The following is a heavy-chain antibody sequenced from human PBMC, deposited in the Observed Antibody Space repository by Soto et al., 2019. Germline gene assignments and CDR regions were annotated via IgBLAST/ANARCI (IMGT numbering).Heavy chain of an antibody. V-gene: IGHV4-59*12. CDR1: GGTISSYY. Sequence: SETLSLTCSVSGGTISSYYWSWIRQPPGKGLEWIGYIYSRGTTGYNPSLKSRATILVDTSKNQFSLRLTSVTATDTAVYYCATGRISRGLDVWGQGTTVTVSS. CDR3: ATGRISRGLDV. J-gene: IGHJ6*02. CDR2: IYSRGTT.